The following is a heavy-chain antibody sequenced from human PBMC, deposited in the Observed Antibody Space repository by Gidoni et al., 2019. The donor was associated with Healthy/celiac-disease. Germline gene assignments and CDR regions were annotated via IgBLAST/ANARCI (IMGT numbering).Heavy chain of an antibody. CDR2: MSGSGGRT. CDR3: AKTMYYDSSVLQPDY. Sequence: EVQLLESGGGLVQPGGSLGLSCAASGVSFRRYAMRWVRQAAGKGLEWVSAMSGSGGRTYYADSVKGRFTISRDNSQNTLYLQMNSLRAEDTAVYYCAKTMYYDSSVLQPDYWGQGTLVTVSS. D-gene: IGHD3-22*01. CDR1: GVSFRRYA. V-gene: IGHV3-23*01. J-gene: IGHJ4*02.